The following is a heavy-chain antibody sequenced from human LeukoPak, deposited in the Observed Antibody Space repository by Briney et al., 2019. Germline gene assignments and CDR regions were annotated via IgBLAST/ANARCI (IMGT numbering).Heavy chain of an antibody. D-gene: IGHD3-3*01. Sequence: GGSLRLSCTASGFTFGDYGMSWFRQAPGKGLEWVSGIDWNGGSTGYADSVRGRFTISRDNAKNSLSLQMNSLRVEDTALYYCARGGISIFRVVVYMDVWGKGTTVTVSS. V-gene: IGHV3-20*04. CDR2: IDWNGGST. J-gene: IGHJ6*03. CDR3: ARGGISIFRVVVYMDV. CDR1: GFTFGDYG.